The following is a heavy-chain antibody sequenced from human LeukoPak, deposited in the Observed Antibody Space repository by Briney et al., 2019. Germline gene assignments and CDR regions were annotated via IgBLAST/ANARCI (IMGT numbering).Heavy chain of an antibody. CDR2: MNPKSAHT. V-gene: IGHV1-8*01. D-gene: IGHD6-19*01. CDR3: TRGPSYHSKWVGGMWFDP. CDR1: GYTFTSYD. J-gene: IGHJ5*02. Sequence: ASVKVSCKASGYTFTSYDIHWVRQASGHGLERMGWMNPKSAHTGHAQRFQGRVTMTMNTSISTAYMELSSLTSEDTAMYYCTRGPSYHSKWVGGMWFDPWGQGTLVSVSS.